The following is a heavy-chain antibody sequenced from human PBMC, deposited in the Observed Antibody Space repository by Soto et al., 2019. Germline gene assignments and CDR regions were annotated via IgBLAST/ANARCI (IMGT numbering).Heavy chain of an antibody. D-gene: IGHD6-19*01. V-gene: IGHV3-21*01. CDR2: ISSSSYYI. CDR3: AQHSLDGIGWSIDY. Sequence: EVQLVESGGGLVKPGGSLRLSCAASGFTFSTYSMNWVRQAPGKGLEWVSSISSSSYYIDYSDSVRGRFSISRDYDNSSLSLQKKSPRADDTTVYYCAQHSLDGIGWSIDYWGTGTLVNGSS. CDR1: GFTFSTYS. J-gene: IGHJ4*02.